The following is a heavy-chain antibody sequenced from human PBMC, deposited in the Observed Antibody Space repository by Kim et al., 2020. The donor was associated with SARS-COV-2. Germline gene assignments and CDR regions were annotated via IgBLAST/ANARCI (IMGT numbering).Heavy chain of an antibody. D-gene: IGHD3-10*01. CDR1: GFSFSNYA. V-gene: IGHV3-33*01. CDR3: ARQRSSGGLYYYGVDV. CDR2: IWYDGSNR. Sequence: GGSLRLSCVVAGFSFSNYAMHWVRQAPGKGLEWVAVIWYDGSNRLNTDAVKGRFINSKDNSKNTVFLQMNSLGVEDSGVYYCARQRSSGGLYYYGVDVWGQGTTVTVSS. J-gene: IGHJ6*02.